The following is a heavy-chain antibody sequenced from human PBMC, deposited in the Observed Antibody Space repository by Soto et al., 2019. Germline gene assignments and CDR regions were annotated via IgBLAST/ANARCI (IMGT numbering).Heavy chain of an antibody. CDR2: INPSGGST. J-gene: IGHJ3*02. V-gene: IGHV1-46*01. Sequence: ASVKVSCKASGYTFTSYYMHWVRQAPGQGLEWMGIINPSGGSTSYAQKFQGRATMTRDTSTSTVYMELSSLRSEDTAVYYCARSIRYDYVWGSYRGGSTFDIWGQGTMVTVSS. CDR3: ARSIRYDYVWGSYRGGSTFDI. CDR1: GYTFTSYY. D-gene: IGHD3-16*02.